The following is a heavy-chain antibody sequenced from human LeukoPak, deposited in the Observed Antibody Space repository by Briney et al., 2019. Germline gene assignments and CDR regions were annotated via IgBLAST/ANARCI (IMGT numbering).Heavy chain of an antibody. CDR2: ISSLSGTI. Sequence: PGGSLRLSCAASGFTFSSYSMNWVRQAPGEGLEWVSYISSLSGTIYYADSVKGRFTISRDNAKNSLYLQLNSLRAEDTAVYFCAKFRKPMALLDAFDMWGQGTMVTVSS. CDR3: AKFRKPMALLDAFDM. CDR1: GFTFSSYS. D-gene: IGHD1-14*01. V-gene: IGHV3-48*01. J-gene: IGHJ3*02.